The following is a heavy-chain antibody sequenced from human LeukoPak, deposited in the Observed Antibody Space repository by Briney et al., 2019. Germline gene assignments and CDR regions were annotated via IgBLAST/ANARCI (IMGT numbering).Heavy chain of an antibody. CDR3: AKDLYHYYDSSGYLDY. D-gene: IGHD3-22*01. J-gene: IGHJ4*02. CDR2: ISYDGSNK. CDR1: GFTFSSYG. Sequence: GGSLRLSCAASGFTFSSYGMHWVRQAPGKGLEWVAVISYDGSNKYYADSVKGRFTISRDNSKNTLYLQMNRLRAEDTAVYYCAKDLYHYYDSSGYLDYWGQGTLVTVSS. V-gene: IGHV3-30*18.